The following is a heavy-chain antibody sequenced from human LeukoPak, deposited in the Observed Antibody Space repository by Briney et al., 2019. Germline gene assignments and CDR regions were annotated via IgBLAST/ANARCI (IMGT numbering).Heavy chain of an antibody. Sequence: GGSLRLSCVASGFTFSSYEMIWIRQAPGKGLEWVSYISGSGSTTYYADSVRGRFTTSRDNAENSLYLQMNNLRAEDTAIYYCAREREVCSSSSCYEEFDCWGQGTLVTVSS. J-gene: IGHJ4*02. CDR2: ISGSGSTT. V-gene: IGHV3-48*03. CDR1: GFTFSSYE. D-gene: IGHD2-2*01. CDR3: AREREVCSSSSCYEEFDC.